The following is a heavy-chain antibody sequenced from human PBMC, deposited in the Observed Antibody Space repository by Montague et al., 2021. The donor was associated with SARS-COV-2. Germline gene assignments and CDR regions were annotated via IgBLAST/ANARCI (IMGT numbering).Heavy chain of an antibody. Sequence: SETLSLTCTVSGGSISSSSYYWGWLRQPPGKGLEWIGSIHYSGSTYYNSFIKSRATIAVDTTKNQYSLKRCSVTAAATAVYYGASLDGGSSYYYGMDVWGQGTTVTVSS. CDR3: ASLDGGSSYYYGMDV. CDR2: IHYSGST. CDR1: GGSISSSSYY. V-gene: IGHV4-39*01. J-gene: IGHJ6*02. D-gene: IGHD4-23*01.